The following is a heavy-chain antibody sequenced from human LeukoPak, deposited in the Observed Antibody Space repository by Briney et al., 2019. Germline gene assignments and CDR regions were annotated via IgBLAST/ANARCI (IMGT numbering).Heavy chain of an antibody. CDR1: GFTFSTYG. V-gene: IGHV3-30*03. Sequence: GRSLRLSCAASGFTFSTYGMNWVRQAPGKGLEWVAVISYDGRQKYYADSVKGRFTISRDNAKNSLYLQMNGLRADDTAVYYCARDHSAVPSIWGQGTTVTVSS. CDR3: ARDHSAVPSI. CDR2: ISYDGRQK. J-gene: IGHJ3*02. D-gene: IGHD2-21*01.